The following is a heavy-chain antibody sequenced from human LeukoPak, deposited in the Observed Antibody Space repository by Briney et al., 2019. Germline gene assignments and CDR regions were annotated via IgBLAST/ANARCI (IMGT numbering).Heavy chain of an antibody. Sequence: SETLSLTCAVYGGSFSGYYWSWIRQPPGKGLEWIGEINHSGSTNYNPSLKSRVTISVDTSKNQSSLKLSSVTAADTAVYYCARRGRLRFLEWLLWWFDPWGQGTLVTVSS. CDR2: INHSGST. D-gene: IGHD3-3*01. CDR3: ARRGRLRFLEWLLWWFDP. V-gene: IGHV4-34*01. CDR1: GGSFSGYY. J-gene: IGHJ5*02.